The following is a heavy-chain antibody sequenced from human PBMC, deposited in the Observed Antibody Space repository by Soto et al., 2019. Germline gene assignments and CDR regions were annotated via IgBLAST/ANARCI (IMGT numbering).Heavy chain of an antibody. V-gene: IGHV1-69*12. Sequence: QVQLVQSGAEVKKPGSSVKVSCKASGGTFSSYAISWVRQAPGQGLEWMGGIIPIFGTANYAQKFQGRVTITADESTSTAYMELSSLRSEDTAVYYCARRPTYYDILTGYYKVWFDPWGQGTLVTVSS. CDR3: ARRPTYYDILTGYYKVWFDP. D-gene: IGHD3-9*01. CDR2: IIPIFGTA. CDR1: GGTFSSYA. J-gene: IGHJ5*02.